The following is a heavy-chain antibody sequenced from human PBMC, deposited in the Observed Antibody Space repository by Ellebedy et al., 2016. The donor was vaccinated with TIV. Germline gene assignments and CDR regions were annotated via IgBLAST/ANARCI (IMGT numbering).Heavy chain of an antibody. V-gene: IGHV3-73*01. J-gene: IGHJ4*02. CDR3: TREDTKPFDC. CDR2: IRSRTNNYAT. CDR1: GFSFSDSS. Sequence: GGSLRLXCAASGFSFSDSSIHWVRQASGKGLEWVGRIRSRTNNYATAYAESVKGGFTISRDDSKNTAYLQMDSLKSDDTAVYFCTREDTKPFDCWGQGILVIVSA. D-gene: IGHD2-8*01.